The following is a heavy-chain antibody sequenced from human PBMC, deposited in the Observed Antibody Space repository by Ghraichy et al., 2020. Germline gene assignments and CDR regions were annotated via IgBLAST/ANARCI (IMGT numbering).Heavy chain of an antibody. CDR2: IKSKTDGGTT. CDR3: TTFRVITIFGVVRVAFDI. Sequence: GESLNISGAASGFTFSNAWMSWVRQAPGKGLEWVGRIKSKTDGGTTDYAAPVKGRFTISRDDSKNTLYLQMNSLKTEDTAVYYCTTFRVITIFGVVRVAFDIGAHETMSTVSS. D-gene: IGHD3-3*01. J-gene: IGHJ3*02. V-gene: IGHV3-15*01. CDR1: GFTFSNAW.